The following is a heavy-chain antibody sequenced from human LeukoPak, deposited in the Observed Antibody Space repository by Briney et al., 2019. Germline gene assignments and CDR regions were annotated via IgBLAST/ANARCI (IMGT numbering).Heavy chain of an antibody. CDR3: ARARDSMVRGVIIDWFDP. V-gene: IGHV3-11*04. CDR2: ISSSSSTI. J-gene: IGHJ5*02. CDR1: GFTFSDYY. D-gene: IGHD3-10*01. Sequence: GGSLRLSCAASGFTFSDYYMSWIRQAPGKGLEWVSYISSSSSTIYYADSVKGRFTISRDNAKNSLYLQMNSLRDEDTAVYYCARARDSMVRGVIIDWFDPWGQGTLVTVSS.